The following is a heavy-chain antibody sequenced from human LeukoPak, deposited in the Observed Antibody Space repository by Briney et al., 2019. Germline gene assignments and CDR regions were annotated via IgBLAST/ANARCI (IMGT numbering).Heavy chain of an antibody. V-gene: IGHV3-9*01. J-gene: IGHJ3*02. CDR3: ARVDSYSSSFVTRAFDI. D-gene: IGHD6-6*01. CDR1: GFTFDDYA. CDR2: ISWNSGSI. Sequence: GGSLRLSCAASGFTFDDYAMHWVRQAPGKGLEWVSGISWNSGSIGYADSVKGRFTISRDNAKNSLYLQMNSLRAEDTAVYYCARVDSYSSSFVTRAFDIWGQGTMVTVSS.